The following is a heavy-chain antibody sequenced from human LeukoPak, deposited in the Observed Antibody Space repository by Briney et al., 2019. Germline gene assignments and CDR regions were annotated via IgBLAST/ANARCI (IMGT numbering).Heavy chain of an antibody. CDR1: GGSISSYY. CDR2: IHTSGST. Sequence: PSETLSLTCTVSGGSISSYYWSWIRQPAGKGLEWIGRIHTSGSTNYNPSLKSRVTISVDTSKNQFSLKLSSVTAADTAVYYCARHPGGVYDFWSGYYTHFDYWGQGTLVTVSS. J-gene: IGHJ4*02. D-gene: IGHD3-3*01. V-gene: IGHV4-4*07. CDR3: ARHPGGVYDFWSGYYTHFDY.